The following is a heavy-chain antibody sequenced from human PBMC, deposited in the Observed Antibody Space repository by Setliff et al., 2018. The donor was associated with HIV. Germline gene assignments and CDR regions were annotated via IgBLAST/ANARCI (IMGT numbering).Heavy chain of an antibody. CDR3: AKARSEYQLMPWYYYMDV. CDR1: GFTSSSHA. V-gene: IGHV3-23*01. J-gene: IGHJ6*03. CDR2: ISGSGGST. D-gene: IGHD6-6*01. Sequence: GGSLRLSCAASGFTSSSHAMSWVRQAPGKGLEWVSAISGSGGSTYYADSVKGRFTISRGNFKNTLYLQMNSLRAEDTAVYYCAKARSEYQLMPWYYYMDVWGQGTTVTVSS.